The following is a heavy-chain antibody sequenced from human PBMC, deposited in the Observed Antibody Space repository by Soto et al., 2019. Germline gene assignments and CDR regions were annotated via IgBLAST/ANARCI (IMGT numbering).Heavy chain of an antibody. CDR3: ARVPRIAAAGPHDY. D-gene: IGHD6-13*01. Sequence: GPPVKVSCKASGGTFSSYAISWVRQAPGQGLEWMGGIIPIFGTANYAQKFQGRVTITADESTSTAYMELSSLRSEDTAVYYCARVPRIAAAGPHDYWGQGTLVTVSS. J-gene: IGHJ4*02. V-gene: IGHV1-69*13. CDR2: IIPIFGTA. CDR1: GGTFSSYA.